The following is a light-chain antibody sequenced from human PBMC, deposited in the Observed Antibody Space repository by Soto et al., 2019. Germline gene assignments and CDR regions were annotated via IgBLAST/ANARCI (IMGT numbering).Light chain of an antibody. CDR1: QSVSSY. Sequence: EIVLTQSPSTLSVSPGDRATLSCRASQSVSSYLAWYQQKPGQAPRLLIYAASTWHSGIPARFSGSGSGTDFTLTISSLQPEDFAAYYCQQRSNWSRTFGQGTKVDIK. J-gene: IGKJ1*01. CDR2: AAS. V-gene: IGKV3-11*01. CDR3: QQRSNWSRT.